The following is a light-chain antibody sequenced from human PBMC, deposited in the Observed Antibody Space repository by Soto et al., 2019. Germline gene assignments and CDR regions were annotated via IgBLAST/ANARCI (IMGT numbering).Light chain of an antibody. V-gene: IGKV1-5*01. Sequence: DIQMTQSPSTLSASVGDTVTITCRASQSVAGWLAWYQQKPGKAPKLLIYDASNLESGVPSRFSGSGSGTEFTLTISSLQPDDFATYYCQHYNSYSEAFGQGTKVDIK. CDR3: QHYNSYSEA. J-gene: IGKJ1*01. CDR2: DAS. CDR1: QSVAGW.